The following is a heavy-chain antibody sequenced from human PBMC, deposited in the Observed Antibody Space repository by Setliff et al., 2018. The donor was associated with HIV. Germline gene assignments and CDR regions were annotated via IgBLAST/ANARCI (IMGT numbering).Heavy chain of an antibody. Sequence: PSETLSLTCTVSGGSISISDWSWIRQPPGKGQEWIGCIYTSGNTNYDPSLKSRVTISVDTSKNQFSLKLASVTAADTAVYFCARRSDWFDPWGQGTLVTVSS. J-gene: IGHJ5*02. V-gene: IGHV4-4*09. CDR2: IYTSGNT. CDR1: GGSISISD. CDR3: ARRSDWFDP.